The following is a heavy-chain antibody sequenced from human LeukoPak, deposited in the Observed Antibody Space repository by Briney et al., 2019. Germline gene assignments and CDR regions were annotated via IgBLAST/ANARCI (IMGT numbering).Heavy chain of an antibody. J-gene: IGHJ6*02. CDR1: GGTFSSYA. D-gene: IGHD1-26*01. CDR2: IIPILGIA. Sequence: GASVKVSCKASGGTFSSYAISWVRQAPGQGLEWMGRIIPILGIANYAQKFQGRVTITADKSTSTAYMELSSLRSEDTAVYYCATASSGSYFYYGMDVWGQGTTVTVSS. V-gene: IGHV1-69*04. CDR3: ATASSGSYFYYGMDV.